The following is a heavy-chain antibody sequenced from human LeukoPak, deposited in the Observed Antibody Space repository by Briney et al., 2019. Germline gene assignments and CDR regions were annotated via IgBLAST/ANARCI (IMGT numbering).Heavy chain of an antibody. CDR1: GYIFTSYC. Sequence: GESLKISCKTSGYIFTSYCIGWVRQMSGRGLEWMGNICPGDSDTRYSPSFQGQVTISADKSLRTAYLQWSSLNASDTAMYYCARHVRPYSSSWYLDYWAQGIPVTVSS. CDR3: ARHVRPYSSSWYLDY. CDR2: ICPGDSDT. D-gene: IGHD6-13*01. V-gene: IGHV5-51*01. J-gene: IGHJ4*02.